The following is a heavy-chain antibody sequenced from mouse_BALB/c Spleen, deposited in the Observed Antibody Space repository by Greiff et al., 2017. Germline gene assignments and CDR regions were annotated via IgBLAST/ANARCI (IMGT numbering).Heavy chain of an antibody. V-gene: IGHV5-4*02. J-gene: IGHJ4*01. D-gene: IGHD2-14*01. CDR1: GFTFSDYY. CDR2: ISDGGSYT. Sequence: EVKLVESGGGLVKPGGSLKLSCAASGFTFSDYYMYWVRQTPEKRLEWVATISDGGSYTYYPDSVKGRFTISRDNAKNNLYLQMSSLKSEDTAMYYCARDRYGGYAMDYWGQGTSVTVSS. CDR3: ARDRYGGYAMDY.